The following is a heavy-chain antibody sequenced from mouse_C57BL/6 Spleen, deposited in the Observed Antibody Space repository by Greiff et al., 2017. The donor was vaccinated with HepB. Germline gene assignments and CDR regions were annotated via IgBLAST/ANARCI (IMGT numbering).Heavy chain of an antibody. CDR3: ARRYGSSPYAMDY. J-gene: IGHJ4*01. V-gene: IGHV5-15*01. CDR2: ISNLAYSI. CDR1: GFTFSDYG. D-gene: IGHD1-1*01. Sequence: EVQLKESGGGLVQPGGSLKLSCAASGFTFSDYGMAWVRQAPRKGPEWVAFISNLAYSIYYADTVTGRFTISRENAKNTLYLEMSSLRSEDTAMYYCARRYGSSPYAMDYWGQGTSVTVSS.